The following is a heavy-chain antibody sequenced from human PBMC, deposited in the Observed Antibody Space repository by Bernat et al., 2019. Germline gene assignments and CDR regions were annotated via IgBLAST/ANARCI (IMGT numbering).Heavy chain of an antibody. CDR1: GFTFSDHY. D-gene: IGHD2-21*01. CDR2: IGSSGSHI. V-gene: IGHV3-11*01. Sequence: QVQLVESGGGLVKPGESLRLSCGVSGFTFSDHYMSWIRLAPGKGLEWVSYIGSSGSHISYADSVQGRVTISRDNAKNSLYLQMNSLRVEDTAVYYCGRLSYRRFDPWGQGAVVTVSS. J-gene: IGHJ5*02. CDR3: GRLSYRRFDP.